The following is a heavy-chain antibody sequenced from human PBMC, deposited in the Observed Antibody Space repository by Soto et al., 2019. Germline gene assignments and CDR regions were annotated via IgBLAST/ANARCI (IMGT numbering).Heavy chain of an antibody. D-gene: IGHD5-18*01. Sequence: SETLSLTCTVSGGSISSGGYYWSWIRQHPGKGLEWIGYIYYSGSTYYNPSLKSRVTISVDTSKNQFSLKLSSVTAADTAVYYCARNGYSYGYGYYFDYWGQGTLVTVSS. J-gene: IGHJ4*02. CDR2: IYYSGST. V-gene: IGHV4-31*03. CDR1: GGSISSGGYY. CDR3: ARNGYSYGYGYYFDY.